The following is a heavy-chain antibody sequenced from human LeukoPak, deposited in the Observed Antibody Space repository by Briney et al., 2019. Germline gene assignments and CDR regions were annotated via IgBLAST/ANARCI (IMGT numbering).Heavy chain of an antibody. J-gene: IGHJ6*02. D-gene: IGHD1-26*01. Sequence: SETLSLTCAVYGGSFSGYYWSWIRQPPGKGLEWIGEINHSGSTNYNPSLKSRVTISVDTSKNQFSLKLSSVTAADTAVYYCARGQLTPTPTFMWEAPSPSPYYYGMDVWGQGTTVTVSS. CDR1: GGSFSGYY. CDR3: ARGQLTPTPTFMWEAPSPSPYYYGMDV. V-gene: IGHV4-34*01. CDR2: INHSGST.